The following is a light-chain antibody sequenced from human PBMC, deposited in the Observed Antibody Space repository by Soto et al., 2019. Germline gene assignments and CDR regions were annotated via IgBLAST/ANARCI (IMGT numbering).Light chain of an antibody. CDR1: QGIGNF. J-gene: IGKJ4*01. CDR3: KQSSAFPLT. V-gene: IGKV1-27*01. CDR2: AAS. Sequence: DIEMTQSPSSLSASLGDTVTITCRASQGIGNFLAWYQQKPGDVPKLLIYAASTVQSGGPSRFSGSGSGTDFTLTISSLQPEDVATYFCKQSSAFPLTFGGGTKVDIK.